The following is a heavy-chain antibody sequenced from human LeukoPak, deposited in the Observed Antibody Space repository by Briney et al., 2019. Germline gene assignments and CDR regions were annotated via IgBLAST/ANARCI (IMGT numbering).Heavy chain of an antibody. CDR2: INPNSGGT. CDR3: ARGQYDSSGYYFESTFTR. CDR1: GYTFTGYY. D-gene: IGHD3-22*01. J-gene: IGHJ4*02. Sequence: ASVKVSCKASGYTFTGYYLHWVRQAPGHGLEWMGRINPNSGGTNFAQNFQGRVTMTRDTSISTAYMELSSLRSDDTAVYYCARGQYDSSGYYFESTFTRWGQGTLVTVSS. V-gene: IGHV1-2*06.